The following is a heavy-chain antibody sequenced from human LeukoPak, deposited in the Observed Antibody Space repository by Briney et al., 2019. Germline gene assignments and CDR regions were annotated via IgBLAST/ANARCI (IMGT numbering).Heavy chain of an antibody. CDR1: GFSFGTYW. CDR3: AKDQASIAAAGNFDY. V-gene: IGHV3-23*01. J-gene: IGHJ4*02. D-gene: IGHD6-13*01. CDR2: ISRTSDTT. Sequence: PGGSLRLSCAASGFSFGTYWMHWVRQAPGKGLVWVSAISRTSDTTYYADSVKGRFTISRDNSKNTLYLQMNSLRAEDTAVYYCAKDQASIAAAGNFDYWGQGTLVTVSS.